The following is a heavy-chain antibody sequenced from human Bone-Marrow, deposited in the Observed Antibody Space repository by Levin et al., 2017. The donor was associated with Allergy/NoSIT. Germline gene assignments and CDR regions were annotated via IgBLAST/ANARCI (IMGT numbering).Heavy chain of an antibody. CDR3: AKSAPSGSYSDPWPDY. Sequence: ASVKVSCKASGGTFSSYTISWVRQAPGQGLEWMGRIIPILGIANYAQKFQGRVTITADKSTGTAYMELSSLRSEDTAVYYCAKSAPSGSYSDPWPDYWGQGTLVTVSS. CDR1: GGTFSSYT. D-gene: IGHD1-26*01. V-gene: IGHV1-69*02. CDR2: IIPILGIA. J-gene: IGHJ4*02.